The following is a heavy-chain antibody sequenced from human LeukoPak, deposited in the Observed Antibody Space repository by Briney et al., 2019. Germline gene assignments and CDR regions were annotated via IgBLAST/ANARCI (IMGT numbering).Heavy chain of an antibody. CDR1: GFTFSSYS. CDR2: ISSSSSYI. CDR3: ARESYFDLGRWFDP. Sequence: PGGSLRLSCAASGFTFSSYSMNWVRQPQGKGLEWVSSISSSSSYIYYADSVKGRFTISRDNAKNALYLQMNSLRAEDTAVYYCARESYFDLGRWFDPWGQGTLVTVSS. D-gene: IGHD3-9*01. J-gene: IGHJ5*02. V-gene: IGHV3-21*01.